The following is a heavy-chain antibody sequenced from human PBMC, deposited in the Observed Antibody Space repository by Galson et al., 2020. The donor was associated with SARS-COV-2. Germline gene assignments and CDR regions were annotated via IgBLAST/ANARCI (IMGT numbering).Heavy chain of an antibody. CDR1: GFTVTNNY. Sequence: GESLKISCAVSGFTVTNNYMNWVRQAPGKGLEWVSIIYTYGSTYYAESVKGRFTISRDKSKNTLYLQMNSLRAEDTAIYYCATGDPAYSNIRGAEYWGQGTLVTVSS. CDR3: ATGDPAYSNIRGAEY. CDR2: IYTYGST. D-gene: IGHD1-26*01. J-gene: IGHJ4*02. V-gene: IGHV3-53*01.